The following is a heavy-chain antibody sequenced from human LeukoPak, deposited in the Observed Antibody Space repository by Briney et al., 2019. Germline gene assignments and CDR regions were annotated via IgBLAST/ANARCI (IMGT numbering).Heavy chain of an antibody. CDR2: IYHSGST. V-gene: IGHV4-38-2*01. D-gene: IGHD6-19*01. Sequence: SETLSLTCAVSGYSISSGYYWGWIRQPPGKGLEWIGSIYHSGSTYYSPSLKSRVTISVDTSKNQFSLKLSSVTAADTAVYYCARAHSSGWTFDYWGQGTLVTVSS. CDR3: ARAHSSGWTFDY. J-gene: IGHJ4*02. CDR1: GYSISSGYY.